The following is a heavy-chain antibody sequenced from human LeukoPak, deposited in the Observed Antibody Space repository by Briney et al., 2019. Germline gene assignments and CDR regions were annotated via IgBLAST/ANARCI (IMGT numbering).Heavy chain of an antibody. CDR3: ARELTGQWLVRPYYYYMDV. CDR2: IYTSGST. CDR1: GGSISSYY. J-gene: IGHJ6*03. D-gene: IGHD6-19*01. Sequence: TSETLSLTCTVSGGSISSYYWSWIRQPAGKGLEWIGRIYTSGSTNYNPSLKSRVTMSVDTSKNQFSLKLSSVTAADTAVYYCARELTGQWLVRPYYYYMDVWGKGTTVTVS. V-gene: IGHV4-4*07.